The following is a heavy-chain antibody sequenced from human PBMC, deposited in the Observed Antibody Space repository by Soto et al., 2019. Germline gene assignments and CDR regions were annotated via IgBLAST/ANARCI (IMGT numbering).Heavy chain of an antibody. Sequence: QVQLLQSGAELKRPGSSVKVSCKASGETFSTFAITWVRQAPGHGPEWMGGIIPLFGTANYARRFEDRVTMTADESTSTAYMELRSLTSEDTAIYYWARGSPCSTTTCSLNEVWFDPWGQGTLVTVST. CDR1: GETFSTFA. D-gene: IGHD1-1*01. CDR3: ARGSPCSTTTCSLNEVWFDP. V-gene: IGHV1-69*01. CDR2: IIPLFGTA. J-gene: IGHJ5*02.